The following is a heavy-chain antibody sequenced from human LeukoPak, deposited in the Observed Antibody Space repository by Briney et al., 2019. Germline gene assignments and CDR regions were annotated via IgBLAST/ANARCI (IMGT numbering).Heavy chain of an antibody. Sequence: GASVKVSCKASGYTFTGYYMHWVRQAPGQGLEWMGWINPNSGGTNYAQQFQGRVTMTTDTSISTAYMELSRLRSDDTAMYYCARDYRAAGSVDYWGHGTLVTVSS. J-gene: IGHJ4*01. CDR3: ARDYRAAGSVDY. CDR2: INPNSGGT. V-gene: IGHV1-2*02. CDR1: GYTFTGYY. D-gene: IGHD6-13*01.